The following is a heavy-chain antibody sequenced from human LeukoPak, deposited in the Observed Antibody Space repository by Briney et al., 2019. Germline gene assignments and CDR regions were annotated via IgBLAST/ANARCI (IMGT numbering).Heavy chain of an antibody. D-gene: IGHD6-6*01. V-gene: IGHV1-46*01. CDR3: ARTAARRFDY. CDR1: GYTFTGYY. CDR2: INPTGGST. J-gene: IGHJ4*02. Sequence: ASVKVSCKASGYTFTGYYMHWVRQAPGQGFEWMGIINPTGGSTTYAQKFQGRVTMTRDTSTSTVYMELSSLRSDDTAVYYCARTAARRFDYWGQGTLVTVSS.